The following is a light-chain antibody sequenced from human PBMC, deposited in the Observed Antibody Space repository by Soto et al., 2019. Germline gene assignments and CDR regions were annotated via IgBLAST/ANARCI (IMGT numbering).Light chain of an antibody. V-gene: IGKV3-11*01. CDR3: QHRGYWPV. CDR2: DAT. Sequence: EIVLTQSPATLSLSPGERATLSCRASQIINANLAWYQQKPGQAPRLIVCDATQRATGIPARFSGSGSRTDFTLTIGDLEPEDFAVYYCQHRGYWPVFGGGTKVEIK. CDR1: QIINAN. J-gene: IGKJ4*01.